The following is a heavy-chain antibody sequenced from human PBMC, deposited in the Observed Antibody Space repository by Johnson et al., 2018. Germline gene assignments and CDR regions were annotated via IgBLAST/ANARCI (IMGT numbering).Heavy chain of an antibody. CDR2: IWYDGSNK. CDR1: GFTFSSYG. J-gene: IGHJ6*02. V-gene: IGHV3-33*01. D-gene: IGHD5-12*01. CDR3: ARADIVATIYSHYYGMDV. Sequence: QVQLVQSGGGVVQPGRSLRLSCAASGFTFSSYGMHWVRQAPGKGLEWVAVIWYDGSNKYYADSVKGRFTISRDNSKNALYLQMNSLRAEDPAVYYWARADIVATIYSHYYGMDVWGQGTTVTVSS.